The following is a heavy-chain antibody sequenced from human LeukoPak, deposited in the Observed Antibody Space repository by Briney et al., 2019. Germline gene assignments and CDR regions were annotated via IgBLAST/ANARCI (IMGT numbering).Heavy chain of an antibody. D-gene: IGHD5-24*01. V-gene: IGHV1-2*02. CDR1: GCTFTGYY. CDR2: INPNSGGP. CDR3: ARGRGGYNLVDY. J-gene: IGHJ4*02. Sequence: GASVKVSCKASGCTFTGYYMHWVRQAPGQGLELMGWINPNSGGPNYAQKFQGRVTMTRDTSISTAYMELSSLKSDDTAVYFCARGRGGYNLVDYWGQGTLVTVSS.